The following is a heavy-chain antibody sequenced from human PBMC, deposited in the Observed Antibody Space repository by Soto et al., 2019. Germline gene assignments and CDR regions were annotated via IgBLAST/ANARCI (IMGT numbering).Heavy chain of an antibody. J-gene: IGHJ6*02. Sequence: PSETLSLTCDVSGGSMRSSRVYWGWFRQPPGKGLEWIATVFYTGSSYYNSSLQSRATISVDTSKNRIPLDLRSVTAADTAIYYCARHGHVRERPFYYYGMDVWGQGTTVTVSS. D-gene: IGHD1-1*01. CDR3: ARHGHVRERPFYYYGMDV. V-gene: IGHV4-39*01. CDR2: VFYTGSS. CDR1: GGSMRSSRVY.